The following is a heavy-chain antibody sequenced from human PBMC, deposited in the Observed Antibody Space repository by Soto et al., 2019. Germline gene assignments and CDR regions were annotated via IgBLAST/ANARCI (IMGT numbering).Heavy chain of an antibody. J-gene: IGHJ6*02. CDR3: ARDRRDTAMLITANGLDV. CDR2: ISYDGSNK. Sequence: GGSLRLSCAASGFTFSSYAMHWVRQAPGKGLEWVAVISYDGSNKYYADSVKGRFTISRDNSKNTLYLQMNSLRAEDTAVYYCARDRRDTAMLITANGLDVWGQGTTITVSS. CDR1: GFTFSSYA. D-gene: IGHD5-18*01. V-gene: IGHV3-30-3*01.